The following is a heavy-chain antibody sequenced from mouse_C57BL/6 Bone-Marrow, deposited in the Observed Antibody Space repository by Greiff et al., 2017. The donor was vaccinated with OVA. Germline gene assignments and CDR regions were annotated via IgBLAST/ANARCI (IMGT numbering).Heavy chain of an antibody. D-gene: IGHD2-12*01. CDR2: IDPENGDT. Sequence: EVQLQQSGAELVRPGASVKLSCTASGFNIKDDYMHWVKQRPEQGLEWIGWIDPENGDTEYASKFQGKATITADTSSNTAYLQLSSLTSEDTAVYYCTTYCYYVDYYAMDYWGQGTSVTVSS. J-gene: IGHJ4*01. CDR1: GFNIKDDY. V-gene: IGHV14-4*01. CDR3: TTYCYYVDYYAMDY.